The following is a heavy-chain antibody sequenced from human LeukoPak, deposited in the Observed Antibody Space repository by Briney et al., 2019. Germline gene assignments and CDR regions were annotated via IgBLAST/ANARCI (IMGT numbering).Heavy chain of an antibody. CDR3: ARLAVAVGWFDP. CDR1: GGSISSGTYY. Sequence: SETLSLTCTVSGGSISSGTYYWGWIRQPPGKGLEWIGSIYYSGSTYYNPSLKSRVTISVDTSKNQFSLKLSSVTAADAAVYYCARLAVAVGWFDPWGQGTLVTVSS. D-gene: IGHD6-19*01. V-gene: IGHV4-39*01. J-gene: IGHJ5*02. CDR2: IYYSGST.